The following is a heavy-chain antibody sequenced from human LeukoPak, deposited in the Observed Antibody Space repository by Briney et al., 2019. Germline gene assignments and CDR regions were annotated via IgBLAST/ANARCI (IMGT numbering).Heavy chain of an antibody. D-gene: IGHD2-15*01. Sequence: ASVKVSCKASGYSFTGYYIHWVRQAPGQGLEWMGIINPSGGSTSYAQKFQGRVTMTRDTSTSTVYMELSSLRSEDTAVYYCARDRVYCSGGSCYSFDYWGQGTLVTVSS. V-gene: IGHV1-46*01. CDR3: ARDRVYCSGGSCYSFDY. CDR2: INPSGGST. J-gene: IGHJ4*02. CDR1: GYSFTGYY.